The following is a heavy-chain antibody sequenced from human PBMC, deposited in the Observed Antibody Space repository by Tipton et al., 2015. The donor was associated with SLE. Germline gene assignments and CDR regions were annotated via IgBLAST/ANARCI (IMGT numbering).Heavy chain of an antibody. V-gene: IGHV4-61*08. CDR3: ATIAATGHNWFDP. J-gene: IGHJ5*02. CDR2: IYYSGST. Sequence: TLSLTCTVSGGSISSGDYYWSWIRQPPGKGLEWIGYIYYSGSTNYNPSLKSRVTISLDTSKNQFSLNLSSVTAADTAVYYCATIAATGHNWFDPWGQGTLVTVSS. CDR1: GGSISSGDYY. D-gene: IGHD6-13*01.